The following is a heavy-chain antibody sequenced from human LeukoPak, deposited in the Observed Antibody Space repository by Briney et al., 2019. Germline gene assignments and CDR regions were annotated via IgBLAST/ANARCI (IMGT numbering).Heavy chain of an antibody. CDR3: ARLQVYCGGDCYPRWFDP. V-gene: IGHV4-59*08. J-gene: IGHJ5*02. D-gene: IGHD2-21*02. Sequence: SETLSLTCTVSGDSVSSYYWGWIRQPPGKGMEWIAYIYYSGITNYNPSLKRRVTISLDTPKDQISLKLSSVTAADTAVYYCARLQVYCGGDCYPRWFDPWGQGTLVTVSS. CDR2: IYYSGIT. CDR1: GDSVSSYY.